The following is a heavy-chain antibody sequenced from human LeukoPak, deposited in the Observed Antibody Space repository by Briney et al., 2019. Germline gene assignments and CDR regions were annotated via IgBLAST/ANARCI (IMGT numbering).Heavy chain of an antibody. D-gene: IGHD5-18*01. CDR1: GFTFSSYA. CDR2: ISGSGGST. V-gene: IGHV3-23*01. Sequence: PGGSLRLSCAASGFTFSSYAMSLVRQAPGKGLEWVSAISGSGGSTYYADSVKGRFTISRDNSKNTLYLQMNSLRADDTAVYYCAKQWGYSYGYDYWGQGTLVTVSS. J-gene: IGHJ4*02. CDR3: AKQWGYSYGYDY.